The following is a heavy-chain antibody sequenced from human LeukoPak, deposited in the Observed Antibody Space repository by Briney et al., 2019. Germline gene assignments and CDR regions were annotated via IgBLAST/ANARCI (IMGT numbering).Heavy chain of an antibody. CDR3: ARHRGYCSSTSCVSWFDP. J-gene: IGHJ5*02. CDR1: GGSISSYH. CDR2: IYYSGST. V-gene: IGHV4-59*08. Sequence: SETLSLTCTVSGGSISSYHWSWIRQPPGKGLEWIGYIYYSGSTNYNPSLKSRVTISVDTSRNQFPLKLSSVTAADTAVYYCARHRGYCSSTSCVSWFDPWGQGTLVTVSS. D-gene: IGHD2-2*01.